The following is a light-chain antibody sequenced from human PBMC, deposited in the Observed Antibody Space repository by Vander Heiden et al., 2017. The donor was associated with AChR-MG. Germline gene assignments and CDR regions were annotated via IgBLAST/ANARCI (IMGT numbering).Light chain of an antibody. V-gene: IGLV1-40*01. Sequence: QSVLTQPPSVSGAPGQRVTISCTGSSSNIGAGYEVRWYQQLPGTAPKLLIYGNSNRPSGVPDRFSGSKSGTSASLAITGLQAEDEADYYCQSYDSSLSVWVFGGGTKLTVL. CDR3: QSYDSSLSVWV. CDR2: GNS. CDR1: SSNIGAGYE. J-gene: IGLJ3*02.